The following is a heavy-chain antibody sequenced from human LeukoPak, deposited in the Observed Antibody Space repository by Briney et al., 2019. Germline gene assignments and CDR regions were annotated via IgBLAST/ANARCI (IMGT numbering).Heavy chain of an antibody. D-gene: IGHD2-21*02. CDR3: ARGPAYCGGDCYSHIYYYYGMDV. CDR1: GSSISSGGYY. CDR2: IYYSGST. V-gene: IGHV4-31*03. Sequence: SETLSLTCTVSGSSISSGGYYWSWIRQHPGKGLGWIGYIYYSGSTYYNPSLKSRVTISVDTSKNQFSLKLSSVTAADTAVYYCARGPAYCGGDCYSHIYYYYGMDVWGQGTTVTVSS. J-gene: IGHJ6*02.